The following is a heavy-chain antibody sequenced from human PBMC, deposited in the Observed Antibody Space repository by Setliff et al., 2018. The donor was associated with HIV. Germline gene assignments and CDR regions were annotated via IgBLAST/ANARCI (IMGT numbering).Heavy chain of an antibody. Sequence: SETLSLTCAVFGESFSNYHWNWFRQPPGKGLEWIGEINHSGSTNYNMSLWSRVTISLDASRNQFSLELISVTAADTAVYYCAGGPGTTSIDYWAQGTLVTVSS. CDR2: INHSGST. CDR1: GESFSNYH. V-gene: IGHV4-34*01. D-gene: IGHD1-26*01. CDR3: AGGPGTTSIDY. J-gene: IGHJ4*02.